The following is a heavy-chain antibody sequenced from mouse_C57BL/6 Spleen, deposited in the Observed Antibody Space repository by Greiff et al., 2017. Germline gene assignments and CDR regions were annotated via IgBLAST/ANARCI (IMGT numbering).Heavy chain of an antibody. Sequence: EVQLVESGGGLVKPGGSLKLSCAASGFTFSDYGMHWVRQAPEKGLEWVAYISSGSSTIYYADTVKGRFTISRDNAKNTLFLQMTSLRSEDTAMYYCARTHYYGSSYVAYWGQGTLVTVSA. CDR2: ISSGSSTI. D-gene: IGHD1-1*01. CDR3: ARTHYYGSSYVAY. CDR1: GFTFSDYG. J-gene: IGHJ3*01. V-gene: IGHV5-17*01.